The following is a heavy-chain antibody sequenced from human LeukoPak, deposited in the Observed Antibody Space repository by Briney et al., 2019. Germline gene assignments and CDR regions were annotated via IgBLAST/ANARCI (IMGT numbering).Heavy chain of an antibody. CDR2: IIPIFGTA. D-gene: IGHD2-2*01. V-gene: IGHV1-69*05. J-gene: IGHJ6*03. CDR3: ARSVVPAAYYYYYMDV. CDR1: GGTFSSYA. Sequence: SVKVSCKASGGTFSSYAISWVRQAPGQGLEWMGGIIPIFGTANYAQKFQGRVTITTDESTSTAYMELSSLRSEDTAVYYCARSVVPAAYYYYYMDVWGKGTTVTVSS.